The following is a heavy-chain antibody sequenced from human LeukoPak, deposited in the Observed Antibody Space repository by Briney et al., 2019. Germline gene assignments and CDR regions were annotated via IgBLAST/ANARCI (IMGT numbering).Heavy chain of an antibody. J-gene: IGHJ2*01. CDR2: ISGSGGST. CDR3: AKDTASSWWYFDL. Sequence: PGRSLRLSCAAFGFTFRNYGMHWVRQAPGKGLEWVSAISGSGGSTYYADSVKGRFTISRDNSKNTLYLQMNSLRAEDTAVYYCAKDTASSWWYFDLWGRGTLVTVSS. D-gene: IGHD5-18*01. CDR1: GFTFRNYG. V-gene: IGHV3-23*01.